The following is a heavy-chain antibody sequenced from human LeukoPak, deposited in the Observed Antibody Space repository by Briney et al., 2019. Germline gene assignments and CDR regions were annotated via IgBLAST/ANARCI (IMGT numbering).Heavy chain of an antibody. CDR1: GGTFSSYA. J-gene: IGHJ6*03. CDR2: IIPIFGTA. CDR3: ARGYCSGGSCHDHYYYYYMDV. D-gene: IGHD2-15*01. Sequence: SVKVSCKASGGTFSSYAISWVRQAPGQGLEWMGSIIPIFGTANYAQKFQGRVTITADKSTSTAYMELSSLRSEDTAVYYCARGYCSGGSCHDHYYYYYMDVWGKGTTVTVSS. V-gene: IGHV1-69*06.